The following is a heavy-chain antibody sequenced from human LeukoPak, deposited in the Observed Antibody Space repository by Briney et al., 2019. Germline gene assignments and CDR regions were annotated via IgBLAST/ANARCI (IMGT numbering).Heavy chain of an antibody. CDR3: ARGSYSGSYYFDY. D-gene: IGHD1-26*01. J-gene: IGHJ4*02. CDR2: IYYSGST. CDR1: GGSISSYY. V-gene: IGHV4-59*08. Sequence: SETLSLTCTVSGGSISSYYWSWIRQPPGKGLEWIGYIYYSGSTNYNPSLKSRVTISVDTSKNQFSLKLTSVTAADTAVYYCARGSYSGSYYFDYWGQGTLVTVSS.